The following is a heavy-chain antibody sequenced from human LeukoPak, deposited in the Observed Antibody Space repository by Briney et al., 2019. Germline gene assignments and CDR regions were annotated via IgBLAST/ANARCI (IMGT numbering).Heavy chain of an antibody. J-gene: IGHJ4*02. V-gene: IGHV4-31*03. Sequence: SETLSLTCTVSGGSISSGGYYWSWIRQHPGKGLEWIGYIYYSGSTYYNPSLGSRVTISVDTSKNQFSLKLSSVTAADTAVYYCARGVGEWFVTIDYWGQGTLVTVSS. CDR1: GGSISSGGYY. D-gene: IGHD3-10*01. CDR2: IYYSGST. CDR3: ARGVGEWFVTIDY.